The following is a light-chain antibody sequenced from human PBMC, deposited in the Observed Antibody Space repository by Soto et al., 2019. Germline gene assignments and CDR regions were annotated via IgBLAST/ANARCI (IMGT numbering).Light chain of an antibody. J-gene: IGLJ2*01. CDR2: EVT. V-gene: IGLV2-14*01. CDR1: SGDVGGYNF. Sequence: QSALTQPASVSGSPGQSITISCTGTSGDVGGYNFVSWYQQHPGKAPKLIIYEVTNRPSGVSNRFSGSKSGNTASLTISGLQSEDEADYYCSSYTSSSTLVVFGGGTKLTVL. CDR3: SSYTSSSTLVV.